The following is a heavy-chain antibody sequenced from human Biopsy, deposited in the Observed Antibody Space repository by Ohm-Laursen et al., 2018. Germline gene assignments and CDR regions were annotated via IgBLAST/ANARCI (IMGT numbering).Heavy chain of an antibody. CDR2: INSMLGTT. D-gene: IGHD1-1*01. CDR3: AKRGVERGRPLAY. Sequence: ASVKVSCKASGGTFSSFGISWVRQAPGQGLEWMGEINSMLGTTNYAQTFQGRVTITADESTSTACMEVSSLRSEDTAVYYCAKRGVERGRPLAYWGQGTLVTVSS. CDR1: GGTFSSFG. J-gene: IGHJ4*02. V-gene: IGHV1-69*13.